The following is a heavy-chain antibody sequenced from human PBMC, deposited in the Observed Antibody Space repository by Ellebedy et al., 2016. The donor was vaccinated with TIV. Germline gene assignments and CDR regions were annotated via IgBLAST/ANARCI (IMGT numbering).Heavy chain of an antibody. J-gene: IGHJ4*02. D-gene: IGHD6-19*01. Sequence: GESLKISCAASEFTFSSYTMHWVRQAPGKGLEWVAIISYDGSSKYYVDSVKGRFTISRDNSKNTLFLQMTSLRPDDTAVYYCARGAGVAGQFDYWGQGTLVTVSS. CDR3: ARGAGVAGQFDY. CDR1: EFTFSSYT. V-gene: IGHV3-30-3*01. CDR2: ISYDGSSK.